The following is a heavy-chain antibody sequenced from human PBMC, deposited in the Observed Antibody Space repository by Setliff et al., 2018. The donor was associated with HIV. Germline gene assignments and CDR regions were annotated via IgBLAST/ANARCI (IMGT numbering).Heavy chain of an antibody. CDR1: GFRFRSYW. CDR3: ARWGSGSYERVFDY. Sequence: GGSLRLSCAASGFRFRSYWMSWVRQAPGKGLESVANVKQDGTETLYVDSVKGRFTISRDNANNLVYLQMNSLRVEDTAVYFCARWGSGSYERVFDYWGQGTLVTSPQ. D-gene: IGHD1-26*01. J-gene: IGHJ4*02. CDR2: VKQDGTET. V-gene: IGHV3-7*01.